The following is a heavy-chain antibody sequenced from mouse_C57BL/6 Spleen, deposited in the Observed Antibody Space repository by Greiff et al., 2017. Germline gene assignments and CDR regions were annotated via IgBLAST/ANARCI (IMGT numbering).Heavy chain of an antibody. CDR1: GYTFTSYW. J-gene: IGHJ2*01. CDR2: IHPNSGST. D-gene: IGHD1-1*01. CDR3: ARGDSFTAVVAYYFDY. Sequence: QVQLQQPGAELVKPGASVTLSCKASGYTFTSYWMHWVKQRPGQGLEWIGMIHPNSGSTNYNEKFKSKATLTVDKSSSTAYMQLSSLTSEDSAVYYFARGDSFTAVVAYYFDYWGQGTTLTVSS. V-gene: IGHV1-64*01.